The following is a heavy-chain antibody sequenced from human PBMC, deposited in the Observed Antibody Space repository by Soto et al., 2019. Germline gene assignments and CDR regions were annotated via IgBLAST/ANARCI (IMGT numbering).Heavy chain of an antibody. CDR2: TSYDGDRK. V-gene: IGHV3-30-3*01. D-gene: IGHD3-22*01. CDR3: ARGSVHYYESTGHYLRLDH. J-gene: IGHJ4*02. Sequence: QVHLVESGGGVVQPGRSLRLSCAASGFDFSRHSMHWVRQAPGKGLEWVTVTSYDGDRKYYADSVKGRLTISRDKSKNTLLIQMNSLRVEDTSVYYSARGSVHYYESTGHYLRLDHWGQGPVVTVSS. CDR1: GFDFSRHS.